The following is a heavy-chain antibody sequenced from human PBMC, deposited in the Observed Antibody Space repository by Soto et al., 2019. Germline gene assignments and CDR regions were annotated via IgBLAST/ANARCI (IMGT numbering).Heavy chain of an antibody. D-gene: IGHD3-3*01. CDR1: GVTVSSNA. CDR2: ISGSGGST. J-gene: IGHJ5*02. Sequence: ASLRLSCATSGVTVSSNAMSWVRQAPGKGLEWVSAISGSGGSTYYADSVKGRFTISRDNSKNTLYLQMNSLRAEDTAVYYCAKAYQPDLDWFDPWGQGTLVTVSS. CDR3: AKAYQPDLDWFDP. V-gene: IGHV3-23*01.